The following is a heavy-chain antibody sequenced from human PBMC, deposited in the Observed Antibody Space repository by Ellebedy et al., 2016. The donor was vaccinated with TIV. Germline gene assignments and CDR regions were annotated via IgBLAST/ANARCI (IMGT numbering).Heavy chain of an antibody. CDR3: ARDYTAYSNGV. J-gene: IGHJ4*02. CDR2: ISGSGDTT. D-gene: IGHD5-18*01. V-gene: IGHV3-23*01. Sequence: PGGSLRLSCAASGFTLSNYAMSWVRQAPGKGLEWVSAISGSGDTTKYADSVKGRFTISRDSSKNTLFLQMNSLKADDTAVYYCARDYTAYSNGVWGQGTLVTVSS. CDR1: GFTLSNYA.